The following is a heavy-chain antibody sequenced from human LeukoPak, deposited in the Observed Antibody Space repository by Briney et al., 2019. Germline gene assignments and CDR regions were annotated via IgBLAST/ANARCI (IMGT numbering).Heavy chain of an antibody. CDR1: GFTFSNHG. Sequence: GGTLRLSCAASGFTFSNHGMNWVRQAPGKGLEWVSGISPSGGITYYVDSVKGRFTISRDNSKNTVYLEVSSLTAEDTSVYYCAKDDAWLRFGEWSQGTLVTVSS. J-gene: IGHJ4*02. CDR2: ISPSGGIT. V-gene: IGHV3-23*01. D-gene: IGHD3-16*01. CDR3: AKDDAWLRFGE.